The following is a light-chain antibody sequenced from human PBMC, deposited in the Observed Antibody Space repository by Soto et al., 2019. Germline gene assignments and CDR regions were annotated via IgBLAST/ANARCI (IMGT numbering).Light chain of an antibody. CDR2: GAS. J-gene: IGKJ5*01. CDR3: QQSYTSPTT. CDR1: QSVGKH. V-gene: IGKV1-39*01. Sequence: DMQMTRSSSFLSASVGDRGTIACRASQSVGKHLTWYQQKPGKAPKFLIYGASTLQSGVPSRFTGSGSGTDFTLTVNSLQAEDFATYYCQQSYTSPTTFGQGTRLEIK.